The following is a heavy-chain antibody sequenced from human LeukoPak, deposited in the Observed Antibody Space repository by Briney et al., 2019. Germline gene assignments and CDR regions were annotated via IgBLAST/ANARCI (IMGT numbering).Heavy chain of an antibody. CDR2: VNHSGST. CDR1: GGSFSGYY. CDR3: ASQYYDDSIGYYSSFDY. Sequence: SETLSLTCAVYGGSFSGYYWSWIRQPPGKGLEWIGEVNHSGSTNYNPSLKSRVTISVDTSKNQFSLKLSSVTAADTAVYYCASQYYDDSIGYYSSFDYWGQGTLVTVSS. J-gene: IGHJ4*02. D-gene: IGHD3-22*01. V-gene: IGHV4-34*01.